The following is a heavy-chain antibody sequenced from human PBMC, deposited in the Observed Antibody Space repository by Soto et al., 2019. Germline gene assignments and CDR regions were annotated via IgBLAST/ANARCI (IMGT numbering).Heavy chain of an antibody. J-gene: IGHJ5*02. D-gene: IGHD2-15*01. CDR1: GYTFTSYD. V-gene: IGHV1-8*01. CDR3: ARAGYCTDGSCHPPGS. CDR2: MNPNSGST. Sequence: GASVKVSCKASGYTFTSYDINWVRQATGQGLEWMGLMNPNSGSTGYAQKFQGRVTMTRNTSISTAYMELSSLRSEDTAVYYCARAGYCTDGSCHPPGSWGQGTLVTVSS.